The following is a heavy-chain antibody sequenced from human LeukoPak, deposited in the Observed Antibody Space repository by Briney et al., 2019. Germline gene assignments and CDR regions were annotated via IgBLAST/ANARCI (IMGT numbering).Heavy chain of an antibody. CDR1: GGSVSSGSYY. CDR2: IYYSGST. D-gene: IGHD3-9*01. J-gene: IGHJ4*02. V-gene: IGHV4-31*03. Sequence: SETLSLTCTVSGGSVSSGSYYWSWIRQHPGKGLEWIGYIYYSGSTYYNPSLKSRVTISVDTSKNQFSLKLSSVTAADTAVYYCARTPFVWGYDFDYWGQGTLVTVSS. CDR3: ARTPFVWGYDFDY.